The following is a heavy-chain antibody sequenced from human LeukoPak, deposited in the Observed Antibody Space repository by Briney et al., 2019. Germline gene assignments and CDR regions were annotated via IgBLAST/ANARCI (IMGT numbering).Heavy chain of an antibody. CDR2: IYISGPT. CDR3: ARDDDGRGYPDY. CDR1: GASISAYY. J-gene: IGHJ4*02. V-gene: IGHV4-4*07. D-gene: IGHD3-22*01. Sequence: SETLSLTCVVSGASISAYYWYWIRQPAGKGLEWIGRIYISGPTNYNPSLKSRVTMSLDTSKNQLSLKLRSVTDADTAVYYRARDDDGRGYPDYWGQGTLVTVSP.